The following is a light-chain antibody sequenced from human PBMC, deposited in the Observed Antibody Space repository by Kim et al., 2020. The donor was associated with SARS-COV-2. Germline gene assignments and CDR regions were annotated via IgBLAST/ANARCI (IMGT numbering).Light chain of an antibody. CDR3: QQYDNLALT. V-gene: IGKV1-33*01. J-gene: IGKJ4*01. CDR1: QDISNY. CDR2: DAS. Sequence: DIQMTQSPSSLSASVGDRVTITCQASQDISNYLNWYQQKPGKAPKLLIYDASNLETGVPSRFSGSGSGTDFTFTISSLQPEDIATCYCQQYDNLALTFGGGTKLEI.